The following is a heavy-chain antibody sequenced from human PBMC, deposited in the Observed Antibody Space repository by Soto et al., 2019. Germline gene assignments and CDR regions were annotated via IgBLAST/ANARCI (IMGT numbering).Heavy chain of an antibody. J-gene: IGHJ4*02. CDR3: ARDLIATSGALFDF. V-gene: IGHV1-3*01. D-gene: IGHD6-13*01. CDR2: ITPGNYKT. CDR1: GFTFSSYV. Sequence: QVQLVQSGAEVKEPGASVKVSCKASGFTFSSYVMHWVRQAPGHRLESIGWITPGNYKTMYSQKFQGRVTITWDTSATTTYIELSSLSSEDTAVYYCARDLIATSGALFDFWGQGTLVTVSS.